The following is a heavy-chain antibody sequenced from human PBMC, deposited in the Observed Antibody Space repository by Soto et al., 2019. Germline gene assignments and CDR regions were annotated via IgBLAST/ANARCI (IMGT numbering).Heavy chain of an antibody. J-gene: IGHJ3*01. D-gene: IGHD3-10*01. CDR3: ARPFGTYYQGSAFDV. V-gene: IGHV3-23*01. Sequence: EVQLLESGGDLAQPGGSLRLSCAASGFSFNSYAMNWVRQAPGKGLEWVSAISASGRNTYYADSVKGRFTISRDNSKNAMYLQMYSLRADDTAVYYCARPFGTYYQGSAFDVWGQGTMVTVSS. CDR1: GFSFNSYA. CDR2: ISASGRNT.